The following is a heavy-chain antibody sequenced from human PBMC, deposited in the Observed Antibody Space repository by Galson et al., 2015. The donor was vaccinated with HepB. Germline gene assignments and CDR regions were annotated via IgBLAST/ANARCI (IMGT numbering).Heavy chain of an antibody. CDR3: ARVRGPTTDYYGSGSPVYFDY. D-gene: IGHD3-10*01. CDR1: GFTFSSYW. CDR2: IKQDGSEK. J-gene: IGHJ4*02. Sequence: SLRLSCAASGFTFSSYWMSWVRQAPGKGLEWVANIKQDGSEKYYVDSVKGRFTISRDNAKNSLYLQMNSLRAEDTAVYYCARVRGPTTDYYGSGSPVYFDYWGQGTLVTVSS. V-gene: IGHV3-7*03.